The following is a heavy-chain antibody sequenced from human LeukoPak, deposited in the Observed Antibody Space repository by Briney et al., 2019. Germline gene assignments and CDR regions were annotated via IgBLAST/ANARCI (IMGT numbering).Heavy chain of an antibody. CDR1: GYSFTSYW. CDR2: IYPGDSDT. J-gene: IGHJ4*02. V-gene: IGHV5-51*01. Sequence: LGESLKISCKGSGYSFTSYWIGWGRQMPGKGLEWMGIIYPGDSDTRSSPSFQGQVTISADKSISTAYLQWSSLKASDTAMYYCARLVEPAANPLGFGELLQGAGGDYSGQGTLVTVSS. D-gene: IGHD3-10*01. CDR3: ARLVEPAANPLGFGELLQGAGGDY.